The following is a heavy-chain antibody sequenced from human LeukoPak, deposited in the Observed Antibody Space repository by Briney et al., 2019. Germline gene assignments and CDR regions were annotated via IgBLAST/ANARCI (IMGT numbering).Heavy chain of an antibody. Sequence: PGGSLRLSCAASGFSLSTFWMHWDRQAPGKGLAWVSRIDYDGITTTYADSVKGRFTISRDNAKNTLYLQMNSLRAEDTAVYYCTHLGWFDPWGQGTLVTVSS. CDR1: GFSLSTFW. J-gene: IGHJ5*02. CDR2: IDYDGITT. V-gene: IGHV3-74*01. CDR3: THLGWFDP.